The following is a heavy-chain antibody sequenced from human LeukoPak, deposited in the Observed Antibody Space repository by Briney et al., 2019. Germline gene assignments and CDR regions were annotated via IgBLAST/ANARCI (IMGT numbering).Heavy chain of an antibody. CDR3: VRGAYGDVIDY. V-gene: IGHV1-18*01. CDR1: GYSFTKYG. Sequence: ASVKVSCKPSGYSFTKYGFTWVRQAPGQGLEWMGWLSSSDGKTNYAQTLQGRVSITSDTSIATNYMELRSLRSDDTAVYYCVRGAYGDVIDYWGQGTLVTVSS. J-gene: IGHJ4*02. D-gene: IGHD4-17*01. CDR2: LSSSDGKT.